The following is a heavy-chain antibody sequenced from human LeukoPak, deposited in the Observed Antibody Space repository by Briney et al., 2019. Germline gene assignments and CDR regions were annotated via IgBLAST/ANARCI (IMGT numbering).Heavy chain of an antibody. J-gene: IGHJ4*02. V-gene: IGHV3-48*03. CDR1: GFTFRSYE. Sequence: GGSLRLSCAASGFTFRSYEMNWVRQAPGRGLEWVPYISSTGSIIYYADSVKGRFTIPRDNANNSLYLQMNSLRAEDTAVYYCARAMYYYDSSGYYYGGVFDYWGQGILVTVSS. CDR3: ARAMYYYDSSGYYYGGVFDY. D-gene: IGHD3-22*01. CDR2: ISSTGSII.